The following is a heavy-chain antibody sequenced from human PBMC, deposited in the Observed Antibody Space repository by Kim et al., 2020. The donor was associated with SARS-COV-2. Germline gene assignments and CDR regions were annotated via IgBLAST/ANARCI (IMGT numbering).Heavy chain of an antibody. D-gene: IGHD1-26*01. CDR1: GFTFSSYA. CDR3: AKDRLVGARRPSNIDY. CDR2: ISGSGGST. V-gene: IGHV3-23*01. J-gene: IGHJ4*02. Sequence: GGSLRLSCAASGFTFSSYAMSWVHQAPGKGLEWVSAISGSGGSTYYADSVKGRFTISRDNSKNTLYLQMNSLRAEDTAVYYCAKDRLVGARRPSNIDYWGQGTLVTVSS.